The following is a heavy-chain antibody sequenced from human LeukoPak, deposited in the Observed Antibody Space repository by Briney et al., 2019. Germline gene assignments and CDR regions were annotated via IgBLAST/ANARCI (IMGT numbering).Heavy chain of an antibody. D-gene: IGHD3-3*01. Sequence: GGSLRLSCAASGFTFSSYAMHWVRQAPGKGLEWVAVISYDGSIKYYADSVKGRFTISRDNSKNTLYLQMNSLRAEDTAVYYCARDLEGTRITIFGIGYWGQGTLVTASS. J-gene: IGHJ4*02. V-gene: IGHV3-30*01. CDR1: GFTFSSYA. CDR2: ISYDGSIK. CDR3: ARDLEGTRITIFGIGY.